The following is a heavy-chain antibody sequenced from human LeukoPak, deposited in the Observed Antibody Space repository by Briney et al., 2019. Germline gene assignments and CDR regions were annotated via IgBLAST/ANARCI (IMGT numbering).Heavy chain of an antibody. J-gene: IGHJ6*03. Sequence: GESLKISCEGSGYSFTSYWIGWVRQMPGKGLEWMGIIYPGDSDTRNSPSFQGQVTISADKSISTAYLQWSSLKASDTAMYYCARIQGYSSSWFPRYYYYMDVWGKGTTVTVSS. CDR3: ARIQGYSSSWFPRYYYYMDV. CDR2: IYPGDSDT. D-gene: IGHD6-13*01. V-gene: IGHV5-51*01. CDR1: GYSFTSYW.